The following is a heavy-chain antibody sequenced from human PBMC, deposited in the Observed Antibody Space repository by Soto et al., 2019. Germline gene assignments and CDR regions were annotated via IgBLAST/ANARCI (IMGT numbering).Heavy chain of an antibody. V-gene: IGHV4-31*03. Sequence: SETLSLTCIVSGGSISSGGFYWSWIRQHPGKGLEWIGFFYDTGSTYYNASLKSRLTISVDRSNNQFSLKLSSVTAADTAVYYCARGTRQIGGSYYYGMDVWGQGTTVTVSS. CDR2: FYDTGST. J-gene: IGHJ6*02. CDR3: ARGTRQIGGSYYYGMDV. D-gene: IGHD2-8*01. CDR1: GGSISSGGFY.